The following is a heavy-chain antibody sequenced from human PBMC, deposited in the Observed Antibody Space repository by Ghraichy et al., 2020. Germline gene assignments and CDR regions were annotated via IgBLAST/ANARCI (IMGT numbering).Heavy chain of an antibody. CDR3: ARAGTYGLWYFDL. V-gene: IGHV3-74*01. Sequence: SCAASGFTFSSYWMHWVRQAPGKGLVWVSRINSDGSSTNYADSVKGRFTISRDNAKNTLFLQMNSLRAEDTAVYYCARAGTYGLWYFDLWGRGTLVTVSS. J-gene: IGHJ2*01. CDR1: GFTFSSYW. D-gene: IGHD3-10*01. CDR2: INSDGSST.